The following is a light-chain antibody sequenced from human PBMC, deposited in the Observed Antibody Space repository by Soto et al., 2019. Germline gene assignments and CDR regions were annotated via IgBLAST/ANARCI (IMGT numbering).Light chain of an antibody. CDR1: QSISSY. CDR2: AAS. Sequence: DIEMTQSPSSLSAYVGDRVTIACRSSQSISSYLNWYQHKPGKAPKLLIYAASSLQTGVPSRFSGSRSGTDFTLTISSVEPEDFAMYYCHQRNQFGHGTRLANK. V-gene: IGKV1-39*01. J-gene: IGKJ5*01. CDR3: HQRNQ.